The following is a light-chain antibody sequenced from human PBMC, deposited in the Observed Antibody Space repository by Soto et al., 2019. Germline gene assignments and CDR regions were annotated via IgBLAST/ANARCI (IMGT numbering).Light chain of an antibody. J-gene: IGKJ2*01. CDR1: QSILHSSNNKNY. V-gene: IGKV4-1*01. Sequence: DIVMTQSPDSLAVSLGERATINCKSSQSILHSSNNKNYLAWYQQKPGQPPKLLISWASTRESGVPDRFSGRVSGTDFTLTISSLQAEDVAVYYCEQCYSTPYTFAQGTKLEIK. CDR3: EQCYSTPYT. CDR2: WAS.